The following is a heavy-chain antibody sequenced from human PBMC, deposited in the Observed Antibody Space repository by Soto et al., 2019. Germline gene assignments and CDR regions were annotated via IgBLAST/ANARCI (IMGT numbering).Heavy chain of an antibody. CDR1: GYSFTSYW. J-gene: IGHJ4*02. V-gene: IGHV5-51*01. CDR2: IYPGDSDT. CDR3: ARDHPHSYGVYHFDY. Sequence: PGESLKISCKGSGYSFTSYWIGWVRQMPGKGLEWMGIIYPGDSDTNYNPSLKSRVTISADTSKNQVSLKVNSVTAADTAVYYCARDHPHSYGVYHFDYWGQGTPVTVSS. D-gene: IGHD5-18*01.